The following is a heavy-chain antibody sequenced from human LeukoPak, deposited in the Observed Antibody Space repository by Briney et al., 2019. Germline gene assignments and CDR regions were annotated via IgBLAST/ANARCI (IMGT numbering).Heavy chain of an antibody. Sequence: GGSLRLSCAVSGFTFSNYGMHWVRQAPGKGLEWVTFISNDGRNEYYADSVKGRFTLSRDNSKNMLYLQMNSLRVDDTAVYYCAKHGGSSWEDHFDYWGQGTLVTVSS. D-gene: IGHD6-13*01. V-gene: IGHV3-30*18. CDR2: ISNDGRNE. J-gene: IGHJ4*02. CDR1: GFTFSNYG. CDR3: AKHGGSSWEDHFDY.